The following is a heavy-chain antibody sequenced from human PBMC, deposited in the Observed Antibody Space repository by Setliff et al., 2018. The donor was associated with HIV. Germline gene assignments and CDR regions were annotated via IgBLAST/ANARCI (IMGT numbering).Heavy chain of an antibody. J-gene: IGHJ4*02. CDR3: ARVGYYDSSFDY. CDR1: GWYFSGYY. Sequence: SETLSLTCAVDGWYFSGYYWSWIRQPPGKGLEWIGDIDHSESTKYNPSLKSRVTISIDTSKHQFSLKLSYVTAADTAVYYCARVGYYDSSFDYWGQGTLVTVSS. CDR2: IDHSEST. V-gene: IGHV4-34*01. D-gene: IGHD3-22*01.